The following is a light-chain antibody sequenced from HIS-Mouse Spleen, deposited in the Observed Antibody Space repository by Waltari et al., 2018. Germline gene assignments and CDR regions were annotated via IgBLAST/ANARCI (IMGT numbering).Light chain of an antibody. CDR1: QDISNY. CDR3: QQYDNLPPLT. J-gene: IGKJ4*01. V-gene: IGKV1-33*01. Sequence: DVQMPQSPSSLSASVADRVTITCQASQDISNYLNWYQQKPGKAPKLLIYDASNLETGVPSRFSGSGSGTDFTFTISSLQPEDIATYYCQQYDNLPPLTFGGGTKVEIK. CDR2: DAS.